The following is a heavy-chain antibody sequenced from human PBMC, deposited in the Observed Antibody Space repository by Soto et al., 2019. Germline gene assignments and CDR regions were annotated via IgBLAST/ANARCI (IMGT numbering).Heavy chain of an antibody. Sequence: LVESGGGLAKPGGSLRLSCAASGFRISDYYMSWIRHVPGKGLQWVSYISSSSYTKFYGDSVRGRFTVSRDNAKNSVYLEMNSLRTEDTALYYCARESQWDQRREYWGQGALVTVSS. CDR2: ISSSSYTK. D-gene: IGHD1-26*01. CDR1: GFRISDYY. J-gene: IGHJ4*02. CDR3: ARESQWDQRREY. V-gene: IGHV3-11*01.